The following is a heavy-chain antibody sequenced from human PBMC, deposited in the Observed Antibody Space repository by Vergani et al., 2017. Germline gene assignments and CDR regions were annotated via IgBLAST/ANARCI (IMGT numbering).Heavy chain of an antibody. J-gene: IGHJ6*02. V-gene: IGHV3-43*02. CDR3: AKDISXWPEYYYYYYGMDV. CDR1: GSTVSGNY. Sequence: QLVESGGGLVQPGGSLRLSCAASGSTVSGNYMTWVRQAPGKGLEWVSLISWDGGSTYYADSVKGRFTISRDNSKNSLYLQMNSLRTEDTALYYCAKDISXWPEYYYYYYGMDVWGQGTTVTVSS. D-gene: IGHD6-19*01. CDR2: ISWDGGST.